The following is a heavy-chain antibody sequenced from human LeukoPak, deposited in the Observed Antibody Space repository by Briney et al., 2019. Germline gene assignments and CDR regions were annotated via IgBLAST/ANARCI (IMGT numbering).Heavy chain of an antibody. J-gene: IGHJ4*02. Sequence: ASVKVSCKASGYTFTSYGISWVRQAPGQGLEWMGWISAYNGNTNYAQKLQGRVTMTTDTSTSTAYMELSSLRSEDTAVYYCARDGAAAGTTPFDYWGQGTLVTVSS. CDR3: ARDGAAAGTTPFDY. V-gene: IGHV1-18*01. CDR1: GYTFTSYG. D-gene: IGHD6-13*01. CDR2: ISAYNGNT.